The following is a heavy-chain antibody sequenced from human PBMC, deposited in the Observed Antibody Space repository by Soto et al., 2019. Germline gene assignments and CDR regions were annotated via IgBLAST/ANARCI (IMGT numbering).Heavy chain of an antibody. CDR1: GDTFKNCV. Sequence: QVQVVQSGVEVRRPGSSVKVSCKASGDTFKNCVISWVRQAPGQDPEWMGGIIPLFGTTDFAQRFQGRLTITTDESTTTAYMELSRLRSEDTATYYCAAELGFGKLSVVWGQGTTVIVSS. CDR3: AAELGFGKLSVV. D-gene: IGHD3-10*01. J-gene: IGHJ6*02. CDR2: IIPLFGTT. V-gene: IGHV1-69*01.